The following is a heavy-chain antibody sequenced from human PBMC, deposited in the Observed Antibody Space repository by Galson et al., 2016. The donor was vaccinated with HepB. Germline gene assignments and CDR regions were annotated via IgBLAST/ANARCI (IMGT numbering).Heavy chain of an antibody. CDR2: ITPEGSDT. J-gene: IGHJ4*02. D-gene: IGHD2/OR15-2a*01. CDR1: GFTFSSYG. CDR3: ARDGISSLDQ. Sequence: SLRLSCAASGFTFSSYGMHWVRQAPGQGLDWVALITPEGSDTYYADAVKGRFTISRDNSKNTLSLQMNSLRAEDTALSYCARDGISSLDQWGQGILVTVSS. V-gene: IGHV3-30*03.